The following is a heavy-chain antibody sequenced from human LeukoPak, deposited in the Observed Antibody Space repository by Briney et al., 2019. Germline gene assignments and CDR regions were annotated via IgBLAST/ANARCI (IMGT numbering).Heavy chain of an antibody. J-gene: IGHJ4*02. Sequence: GGSLRLSCAASGFTFSRNGMTWVRQAPGKGLEWVSAISGSGGSTYYADSVKGRFTISRDNSKNTLYLQMNSLRAEDTAVYYCAKDRRAGSYDYWGQGTLVTVSS. V-gene: IGHV3-23*01. CDR1: GFTFSRNG. CDR2: ISGSGGST. CDR3: AKDRRAGSYDY. D-gene: IGHD3-10*01.